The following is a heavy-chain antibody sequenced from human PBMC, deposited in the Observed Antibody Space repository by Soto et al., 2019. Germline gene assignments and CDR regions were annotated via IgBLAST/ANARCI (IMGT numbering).Heavy chain of an antibody. D-gene: IGHD6-19*01. Sequence: SETLSLTCAVSGGSISSSNWWSWVRQPPGKGLEWIGEIYHSGSTNYNPSLKSRVTISVDKSKNQFSLKLSSVTAADTAVYYCASLSSGWLKHYYYYGMDVWGQGTTVTVSS. J-gene: IGHJ6*02. CDR3: ASLSSGWLKHYYYYGMDV. V-gene: IGHV4-4*02. CDR2: IYHSGST. CDR1: GGSISSSNW.